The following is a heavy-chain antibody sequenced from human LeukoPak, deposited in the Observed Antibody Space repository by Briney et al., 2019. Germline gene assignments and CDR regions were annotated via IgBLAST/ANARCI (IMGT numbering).Heavy chain of an antibody. Sequence: GGSLRLSCAASGFTFSSYAMYWVRQAPGKGLERVSSISSSSSYIYYADSVKGRFAISRDNAKNSLYLQMNSLRAEDAAVYYCAELGITMIGGVWGKGTTVTISS. J-gene: IGHJ6*04. D-gene: IGHD3-10*02. CDR3: AELGITMIGGV. CDR2: ISSSSSYI. CDR1: GFTFSSYA. V-gene: IGHV3-21*01.